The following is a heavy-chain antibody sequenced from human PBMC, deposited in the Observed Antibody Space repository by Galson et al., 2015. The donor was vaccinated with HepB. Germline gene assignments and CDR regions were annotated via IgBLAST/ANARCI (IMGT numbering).Heavy chain of an antibody. CDR2: INGDGSST. CDR1: GFTFSNYW. J-gene: IGHJ5*02. CDR3: AKLGAPYYDVGGP. D-gene: IGHD3-22*01. Sequence: SLRLSCAASGFTFSNYWMHWVRQVPGKGLVWVSSINGDGSSTRFADSAKGRFTISRDNAKNTLYLQMNSLRAEDTAVYYCAKLGAPYYDVGGPWGQGTLVTVAS. V-gene: IGHV3-74*01.